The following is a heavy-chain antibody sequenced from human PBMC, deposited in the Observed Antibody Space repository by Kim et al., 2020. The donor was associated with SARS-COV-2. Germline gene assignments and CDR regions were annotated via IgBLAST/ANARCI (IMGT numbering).Heavy chain of an antibody. Sequence: YAQKFQGRVTITADESTSTAYMELSSLRSEDTAVYYCAREEAAAESYFDLWGRGTLVTVSS. D-gene: IGHD6-13*01. CDR3: AREEAAAESYFDL. V-gene: IGHV1-69*01. J-gene: IGHJ2*01.